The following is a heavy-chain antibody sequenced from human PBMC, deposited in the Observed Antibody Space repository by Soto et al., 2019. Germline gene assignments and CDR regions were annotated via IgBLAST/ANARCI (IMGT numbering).Heavy chain of an antibody. Sequence: PGGSLRLSCAASGFTFSSYGMHRVRQAPGKGLEWVAVIWYDGSNKYYADSVKGRFTVSRDNSKNTLYLQMNSLRAEDTAVYYCAREGRDGYNSVDYWGQGTLVTVSS. CDR2: IWYDGSNK. CDR3: AREGRDGYNSVDY. CDR1: GFTFSSYG. V-gene: IGHV3-33*01. J-gene: IGHJ4*02. D-gene: IGHD5-12*01.